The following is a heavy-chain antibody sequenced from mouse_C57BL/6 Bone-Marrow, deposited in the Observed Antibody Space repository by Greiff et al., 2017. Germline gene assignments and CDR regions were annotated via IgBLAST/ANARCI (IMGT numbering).Heavy chain of an antibody. CDR2: INPNNGGT. D-gene: IGHD2-2*01. CDR3: ASYGSFAY. Sequence: VHVKQSGPELVKPGASVKMSCKASGYTFTDYNMHWVKQSHGKSLEWIGYINPNNGGTSYNQKFKGKATLTVNKSSSTAYMELRSLTSEDSAVYYCASYGSFAYWGQGTLVTVSA. V-gene: IGHV1-22*01. J-gene: IGHJ3*01. CDR1: GYTFTDYN.